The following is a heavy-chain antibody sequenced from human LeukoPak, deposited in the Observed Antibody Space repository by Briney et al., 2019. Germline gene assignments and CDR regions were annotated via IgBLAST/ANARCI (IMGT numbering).Heavy chain of an antibody. CDR3: ATEVSGSYSASDY. V-gene: IGHV3-23*01. CDR2: ISASGGST. Sequence: GGSLRLSCAASGLSFSGYAMGWVRQGPGNGLEWVSGISASGGSTYYADSVQGRFTISRDNSNNTLYLQMNSLRADDTAVYFCATEVSGSYSASDYWGQGTPVTVSA. J-gene: IGHJ4*02. CDR1: GLSFSGYA. D-gene: IGHD1-26*01.